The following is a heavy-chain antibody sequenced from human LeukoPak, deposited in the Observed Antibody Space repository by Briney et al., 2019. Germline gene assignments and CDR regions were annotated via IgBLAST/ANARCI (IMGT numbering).Heavy chain of an antibody. CDR1: GFTFSSYA. V-gene: IGHV3-64*01. CDR3: AAHYDPKGLDAFDI. D-gene: IGHD3-22*01. CDR2: ISSNGGST. Sequence: GGSLRLSCVVSGFTFSSYAMHWVRQAPGKGLEYVSAISSNGGSTYYANSVKGRFTISRDNSKNTLYLQMGSLRAEDMAVYYCAAHYDPKGLDAFDIWGQGTMVTVSS. J-gene: IGHJ3*02.